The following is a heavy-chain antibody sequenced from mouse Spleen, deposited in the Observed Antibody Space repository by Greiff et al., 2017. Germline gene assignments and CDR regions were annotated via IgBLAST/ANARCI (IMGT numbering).Heavy chain of an antibody. Sequence: QVQLQQSGAELVRPGASVTLSCKASGYTFTDYEMHWVKQTPVHGLEWIGAIDPETGGTAYNQKFKGKAILTADKSSSTAYMELRSLTSEDSAVYYCTPYYSNSAWFAYWGQGTLVTVSA. CDR3: TPYYSNSAWFAY. CDR2: IDPETGGT. D-gene: IGHD2-5*01. CDR1: GYTFTDYE. V-gene: IGHV1-15*01. J-gene: IGHJ3*01.